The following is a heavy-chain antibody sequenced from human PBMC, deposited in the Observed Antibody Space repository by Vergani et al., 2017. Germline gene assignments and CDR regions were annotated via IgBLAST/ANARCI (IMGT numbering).Heavy chain of an antibody. CDR1: GFTFSSYA. CDR3: AKEHSSGADY. V-gene: IGHV3-30-3*01. J-gene: IGHJ4*02. Sequence: QVPLVESGGGVVQPGRSRRLSCAASGFTFSSYAMHWVRQSPGKGLEWMAVTSYDGSNKYYADSVKGRFTISRDNSKNTLFLHMNSLRAEDTAVYYCAKEHSSGADYWGQGTLVTVSS. D-gene: IGHD6-19*01. CDR2: TSYDGSNK.